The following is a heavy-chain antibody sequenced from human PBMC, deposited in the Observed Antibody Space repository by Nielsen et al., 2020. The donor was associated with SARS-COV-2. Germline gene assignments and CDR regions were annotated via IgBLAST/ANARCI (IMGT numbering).Heavy chain of an antibody. J-gene: IGHJ4*02. V-gene: IGHV3-23*01. Sequence: GESLKISCAASGFPFMRYAMSWVRQAPGKGLEWVSLIGAIDGSTNYAESLRGRFTISRDNSKNTLYLQINSLRAEDTAMYYCAKNPSRGDYGADYWGQGTLVTVSS. D-gene: IGHD4-17*01. CDR3: AKNPSRGDYGADY. CDR1: GFPFMRYA. CDR2: IGAIDGST.